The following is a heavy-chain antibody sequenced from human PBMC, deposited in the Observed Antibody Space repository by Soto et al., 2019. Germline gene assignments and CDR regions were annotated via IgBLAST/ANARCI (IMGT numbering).Heavy chain of an antibody. D-gene: IGHD5-18*01. Sequence: PSETLSLTCTVSGGSISSGGYYWSWIRQHPGKGLEWIGYIYYSGSTYYNPSLKSRVTISVDTSKNQFSLKLSSVTAADTAVYYCARTKDTAMVTPTQYFDYWGQGTLVTVSS. CDR2: IYYSGST. CDR3: ARTKDTAMVTPTQYFDY. CDR1: GGSISSGGYY. J-gene: IGHJ4*02. V-gene: IGHV4-31*03.